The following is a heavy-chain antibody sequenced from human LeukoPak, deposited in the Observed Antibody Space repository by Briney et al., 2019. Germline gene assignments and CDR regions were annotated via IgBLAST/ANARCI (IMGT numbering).Heavy chain of an antibody. J-gene: IGHJ4*02. CDR1: GFTFDDYG. D-gene: IGHD6-19*01. CDR2: INWNGGST. Sequence: GGSLRLSCAASGFTFDDYGMSWVRQAPGKGLEWVSGINWNGGSTGYADSVKGRFTISRDNAKNSPYLQMNSLRAEDTALYYCARAAVAAPKYYFDYWGQGTLVIVSS. CDR3: ARAAVAAPKYYFDY. V-gene: IGHV3-20*04.